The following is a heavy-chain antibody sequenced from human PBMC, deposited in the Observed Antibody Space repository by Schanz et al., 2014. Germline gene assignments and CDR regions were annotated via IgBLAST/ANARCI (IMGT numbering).Heavy chain of an antibody. CDR3: ARVALPGYSSPRDAFDI. D-gene: IGHD5-18*01. Sequence: EVQLVASGGGLVQPGGSLRLSCAASGFAVDNYYMSCVRQAPGRGLEWVSSISYGTSYIYYAESVKGRFTISRDNAKNSLYLQMNGLRAEDTAVYYCARVALPGYSSPRDAFDIWGQGTMVNVSS. J-gene: IGHJ3*02. CDR1: GFAVDNYY. V-gene: IGHV3-21*01. CDR2: ISYGTSYI.